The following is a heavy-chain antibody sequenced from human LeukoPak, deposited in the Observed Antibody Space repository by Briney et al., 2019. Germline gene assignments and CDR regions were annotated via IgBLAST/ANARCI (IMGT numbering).Heavy chain of an antibody. V-gene: IGHV1-2*02. CDR1: GSTFSGYY. Sequence: ASVKVSCKASGSTFSGYYIHWVRQAPGQGLEWMGWINPNSGGGNYAQKFQGRVTMTRDTSISTAYMELSRLRSDDTAVYYCARGEHRGYYFDYWGQGTLVTVSS. D-gene: IGHD1-26*01. J-gene: IGHJ4*02. CDR3: ARGEHRGYYFDY. CDR2: INPNSGGG.